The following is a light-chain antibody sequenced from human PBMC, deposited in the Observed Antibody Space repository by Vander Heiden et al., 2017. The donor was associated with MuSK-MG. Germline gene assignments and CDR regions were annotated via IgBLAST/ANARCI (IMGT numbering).Light chain of an antibody. J-gene: IGKJ4*01. CDR3: QQYDTYLS. Sequence: DIQMTQSPATLSASVGDRVTITCRASQSINSWLAWYQQKPGKAPKLLIYKASTLESGVPSRFSGSGSGTEFTLTISSLQPDDFASYYCQQYDTYLSFGGGTKVXIK. CDR1: QSINSW. V-gene: IGKV1-5*03. CDR2: KAS.